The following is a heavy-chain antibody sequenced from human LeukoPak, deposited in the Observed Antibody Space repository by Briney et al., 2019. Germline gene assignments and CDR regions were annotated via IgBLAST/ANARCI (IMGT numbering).Heavy chain of an antibody. D-gene: IGHD4-17*01. J-gene: IGHJ4*02. CDR3: AKPRYGDFDLDD. CDR2: ISGSGGST. V-gene: IGHV3-23*01. Sequence: PGGSLRLSCAASGFTFSSYAMSWVRQAPGKGLEWVSAISGSGGSTYYADYVKGRFTISRDNSKNTLYLQMTSLRAEDTAVYYCAKPRYGDFDLDDWGQGTLVTVSS. CDR1: GFTFSSYA.